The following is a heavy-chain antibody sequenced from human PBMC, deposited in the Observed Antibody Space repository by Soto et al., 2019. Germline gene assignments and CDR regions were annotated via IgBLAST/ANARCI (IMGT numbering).Heavy chain of an antibody. J-gene: IGHJ2*01. Sequence: QVQLQESGPGLVKPSQTLSLTCTVSGGSISSGGYYWSWIRQHPGKGLEWIGYIYYSGSTYYNPSLKSRVTISVDTSKNQFSLKLSSVTAADTAVYYCAGGDFGDGSLWYFDLWGRGTLVTVSS. D-gene: IGHD2-15*01. CDR3: AGGDFGDGSLWYFDL. V-gene: IGHV4-31*03. CDR2: IYYSGST. CDR1: GGSISSGGYY.